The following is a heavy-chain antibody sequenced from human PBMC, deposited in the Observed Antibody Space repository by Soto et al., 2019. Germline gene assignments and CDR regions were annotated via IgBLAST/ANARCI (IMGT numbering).Heavy chain of an antibody. CDR1: GFSFSSYG. CDR2: IWYDGSNK. Sequence: QVQLVESGGGVVQPGKSLRLSCAASGFSFSSYGMHWVRQAPGKGLEWVAVIWYDGSNKYYADSVKGRFTISRDNSKNTLYLKMNSVRAEDTAVYYCARDQGPSGSYSIDYWGQGTLVTVSS. D-gene: IGHD1-26*01. CDR3: ARDQGPSGSYSIDY. J-gene: IGHJ4*02. V-gene: IGHV3-33*01.